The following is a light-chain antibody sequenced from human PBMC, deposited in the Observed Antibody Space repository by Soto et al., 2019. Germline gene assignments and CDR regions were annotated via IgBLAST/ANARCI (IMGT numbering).Light chain of an antibody. Sequence: EIVLTQSPATLSLSPGERATLSCRSSRSVTNYLAWYQQKPGQAPRLLIYDASNRATGIPARFSGSGSGTNFTLTISSLEPEDFAVYFCHQRSVWPPFTFGVGTKVEI. V-gene: IGKV3-11*01. CDR3: HQRSVWPPFT. CDR2: DAS. J-gene: IGKJ3*01. CDR1: RSVTNY.